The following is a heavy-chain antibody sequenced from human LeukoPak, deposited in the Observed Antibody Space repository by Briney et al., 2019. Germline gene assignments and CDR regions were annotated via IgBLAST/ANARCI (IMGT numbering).Heavy chain of an antibody. Sequence: SETLSLTCTVSGGSISSYYWSWIRQPAGKGLEWIGRIYTSGSTNYNPSLKSRVTMSVDTSKNQFSLRLISVTAADTAVYYCARHGGTRVTLVEVFYFDYWGQGSLVTVSS. V-gene: IGHV4-4*07. D-gene: IGHD4-11*01. CDR1: GGSISSYY. J-gene: IGHJ4*02. CDR2: IYTSGST. CDR3: ARHGGTRVTLVEVFYFDY.